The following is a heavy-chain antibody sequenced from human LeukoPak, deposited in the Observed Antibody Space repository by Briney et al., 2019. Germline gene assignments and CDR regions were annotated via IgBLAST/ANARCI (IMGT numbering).Heavy chain of an antibody. V-gene: IGHV4-61*02. Sequence: SETLSLTCAVSGGSISSGGYSWSWIRQPPGKGLEWIGRIYTSVSTNYNPSLKSRVTISVDTSKNQFSLKLSSVTAADTAVYYCARDVVIAAAGIDYWGQGALVTVSS. CDR2: IYTSVST. CDR3: ARDVVIAAAGIDY. J-gene: IGHJ4*02. CDR1: GGSISSGGYS. D-gene: IGHD6-13*01.